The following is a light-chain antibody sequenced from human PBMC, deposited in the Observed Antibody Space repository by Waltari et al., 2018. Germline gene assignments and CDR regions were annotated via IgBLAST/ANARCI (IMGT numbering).Light chain of an antibody. Sequence: QSALTQPASVSGSPGQSITISCTGTSSDVGGYNYVSWYQQHPGKAPKLMIYDVSKRPSGVSNRFSDSKSGNTASLTISGLQAEDEADYYCCSYAGSSTFVVFGGGTKLTVL. J-gene: IGLJ2*01. V-gene: IGLV2-23*02. CDR2: DVS. CDR3: CSYAGSSTFVV. CDR1: SSDVGGYNY.